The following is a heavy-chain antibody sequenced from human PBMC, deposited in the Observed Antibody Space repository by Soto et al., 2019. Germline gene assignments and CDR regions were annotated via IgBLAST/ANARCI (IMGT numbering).Heavy chain of an antibody. CDR3: SRDDEGGSGCDLGY. V-gene: IGHV3-30-3*01. Sequence: QVQLVESGGGVVQPGRSLRLSCAVSGFTFSSHAMHWVRQAPGKGLEWVTLISSDGSNKYYADSVKGRFTTSRDNSKNTMSLEMNSLRVEDTAVSYCSRDDEGGSGCDLGYWGQGALVTGSS. D-gene: IGHD1-26*01. CDR1: GFTFSSHA. CDR2: ISSDGSNK. J-gene: IGHJ4*02.